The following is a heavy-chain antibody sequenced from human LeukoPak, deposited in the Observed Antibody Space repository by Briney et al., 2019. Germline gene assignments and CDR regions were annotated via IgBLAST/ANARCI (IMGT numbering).Heavy chain of an antibody. V-gene: IGHV3-23*01. J-gene: IGHJ4*02. CDR1: GFTFSSYA. Sequence: GGSLRLSCAASGFTFSSYAMSWVRQAPGKGLEWVSAISGSGGSTYYADSVKGRFTISRDNSKNTLYLQMNSLRAEDTAVYYCAKDPYSSSWRYYFDCWGQGTLVTVSS. CDR2: ISGSGGST. D-gene: IGHD6-13*01. CDR3: AKDPYSSSWRYYFDC.